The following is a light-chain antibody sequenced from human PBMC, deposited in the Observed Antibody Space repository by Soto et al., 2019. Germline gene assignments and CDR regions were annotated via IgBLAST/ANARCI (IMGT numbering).Light chain of an antibody. Sequence: IGMNQSPPTVSVYPGERATLSCRASQSVSSNLSWYQQKPGQAPRLLIFDASARAVDIPGRFSGSKSGTEFTLTISSLQPEGFAVYYCHYYDRWPPGTFGQGSKVDIK. CDR3: HYYDRWPPGT. J-gene: IGKJ1*01. CDR1: QSVSSN. CDR2: DAS. V-gene: IGKV3D-15*01.